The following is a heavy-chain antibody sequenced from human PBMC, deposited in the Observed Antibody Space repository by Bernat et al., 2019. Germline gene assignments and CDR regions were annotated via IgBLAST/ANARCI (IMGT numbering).Heavy chain of an antibody. D-gene: IGHD6-13*01. CDR2: ISYDGSNK. V-gene: IGHV3-30-3*01. CDR3: ARTQIAAAGTWYFDY. J-gene: IGHJ4*02. Sequence: QVQLVESGGGVVQPGRSLRLSCAASGFTFSSYAMHWVRQAPGKGLEWVAVISYDGSNKYYADSMKGRFTISRDNSKNTLYLQMNSLRAEDTAVYYCARTQIAAAGTWYFDYWGQGTLVTVSS. CDR1: GFTFSSYA.